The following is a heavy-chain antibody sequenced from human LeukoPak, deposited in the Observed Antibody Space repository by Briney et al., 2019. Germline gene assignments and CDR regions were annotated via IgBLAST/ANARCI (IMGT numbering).Heavy chain of an antibody. CDR3: ARRDHYDSSGYPNFDY. J-gene: IGHJ4*02. D-gene: IGHD3-22*01. CDR1: GYRFTSYW. CDR2: IYPGDSDT. V-gene: IGHV5-51*01. Sequence: GESLKISCKGSGYRFTSYWIGWVRQMPGKGLEWMGIIYPGDSDTRYSPSFQGQVTISADKSISTAYLQWSSLKASDTAMYYCARRDHYDSSGYPNFDYWGQGTLVTVSS.